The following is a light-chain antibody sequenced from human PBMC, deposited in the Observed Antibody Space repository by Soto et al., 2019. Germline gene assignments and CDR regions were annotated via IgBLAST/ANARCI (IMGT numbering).Light chain of an antibody. Sequence: EIVLTQSPGTLSLSPGERATLSCRASQSVSSSYLAWYQQKPGQAPRLLIYGASSRATGIPDRFSGSGSGTDFTLNISRLESEDFAVYYCQQYGTFGPGTKVDIK. CDR2: GAS. CDR3: QQYGT. V-gene: IGKV3-20*01. CDR1: QSVSSSY. J-gene: IGKJ3*01.